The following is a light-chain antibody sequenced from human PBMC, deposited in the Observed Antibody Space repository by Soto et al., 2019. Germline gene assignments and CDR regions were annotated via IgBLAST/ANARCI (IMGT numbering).Light chain of an antibody. CDR1: SNL. J-gene: IGLJ2*01. CDR2: EGS. V-gene: IGLV2-23*01. CDR3: STYTTAVA. Sequence: QSALTQPASVSGSPGQSITISCTGASNLVSWYQHHPGKAPNLIIYEGSEWPSGVSNRFSGSKSGNTASLTISGLQAEDEADYYCSTYTTAVAFGGGTKLTVL.